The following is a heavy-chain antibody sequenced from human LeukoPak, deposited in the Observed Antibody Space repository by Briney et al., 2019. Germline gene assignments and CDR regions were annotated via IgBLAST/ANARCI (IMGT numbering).Heavy chain of an antibody. J-gene: IGHJ4*02. CDR3: ARAPPMGATYFDY. CDR1: GGSISSYY. CDR2: IHSSGTT. D-gene: IGHD1-26*01. V-gene: IGHV4-4*07. Sequence: SETLSLTCSVSGGSISSYYWSWVRQPAGKGLEWIGRIHSSGTTHYNPSFESRLTMSVDTPKNQSSLKLSSVTAADTAVYYCARAPPMGATYFDYWGQGTLVTVSS.